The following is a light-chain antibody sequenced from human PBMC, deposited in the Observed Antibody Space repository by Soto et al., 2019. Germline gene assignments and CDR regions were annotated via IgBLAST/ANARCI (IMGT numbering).Light chain of an antibody. Sequence: EIVLTMSPGTLSLSPRERATLSCMASQSFNSIYLAWYQQKPGQAPRLLIYDASSRATGIPDRFSGTGSATDFTLTISRLEPDDFAVYYCQHYGSSSWTVGQGTKVDIK. CDR1: QSFNSIY. J-gene: IGKJ1*01. V-gene: IGKV3-20*01. CDR2: DAS. CDR3: QHYGSSSWT.